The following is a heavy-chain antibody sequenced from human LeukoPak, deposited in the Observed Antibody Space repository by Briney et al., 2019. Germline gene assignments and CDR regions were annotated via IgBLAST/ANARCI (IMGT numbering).Heavy chain of an antibody. D-gene: IGHD4-23*01. J-gene: IGHJ4*02. Sequence: SETLSLTCTVSGGSIPSYYWSWIRQSPGKGLEWIGYIYYSGATNYNPSVKSRVTISVDTSKNQFSLKVRSVTAADTAVYYCARDRYGGNSGEFDYWGLGTLVTVSS. CDR2: IYYSGAT. CDR3: ARDRYGGNSGEFDY. V-gene: IGHV4-59*01. CDR1: GGSIPSYY.